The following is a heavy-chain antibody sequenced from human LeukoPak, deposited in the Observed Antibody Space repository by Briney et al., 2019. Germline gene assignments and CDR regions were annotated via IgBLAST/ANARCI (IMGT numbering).Heavy chain of an antibody. CDR2: IYYSGST. CDR1: GYSISSSNW. D-gene: IGHD6-19*01. J-gene: IGHJ4*02. V-gene: IGHV4-28*03. CDR3: ARDRIAVTGHFDY. Sequence: SDTLSLTCAVSGYSISSSNWWGWIRQPPGKGLEWIGYIYYSGSTYYNPSLKSRVTISVDTSKNQFSLKLSSVTAADTAVYYCARDRIAVTGHFDYWGQGTLFTVSS.